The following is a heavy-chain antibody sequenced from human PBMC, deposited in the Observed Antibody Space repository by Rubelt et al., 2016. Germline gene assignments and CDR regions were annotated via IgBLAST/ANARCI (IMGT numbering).Heavy chain of an antibody. Sequence: QITLKESGPTLVRPTQTLTLTCTFSGFSFSTSAVGVGWIRQPPGKALEWLALIYWDDDKLYSPSLKSRLTIIKDTSKNQVVLSMTNMDHVDTATYYCAHTYSSSSWFNQWGQGTLVSVSS. J-gene: IGHJ4*02. CDR3: AHTYSSSSWFNQ. CDR1: GFSFSTSAVG. CDR2: IYWDDDK. D-gene: IGHD6-6*01. V-gene: IGHV2-5*02.